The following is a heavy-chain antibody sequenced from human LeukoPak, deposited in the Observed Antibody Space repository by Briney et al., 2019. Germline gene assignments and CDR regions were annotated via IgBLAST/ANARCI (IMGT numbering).Heavy chain of an antibody. CDR3: AKGDNWNQFDY. V-gene: IGHV3-43D*03. CDR1: GFTFGDYA. J-gene: IGHJ4*02. D-gene: IGHD1-20*01. Sequence: GGSLRLSCPASGFTFGDYAMQWVRQAPGKGLEWVSLISWDGGSTYYADSVKGRFTISRDNSKNSLYLQMNSLRAEDTALYYCAKGDNWNQFDYWGQGTLVTVSS. CDR2: ISWDGGST.